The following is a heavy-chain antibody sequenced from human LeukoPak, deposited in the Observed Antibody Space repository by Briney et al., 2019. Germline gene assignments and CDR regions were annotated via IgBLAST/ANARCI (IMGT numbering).Heavy chain of an antibody. CDR2: IYYSGST. D-gene: IGHD3-16*02. J-gene: IGHJ4*02. CDR3: ARHDYVWGSYRYRPEKFCSRFDY. V-gene: IGHV4-39*01. CDR1: GGSISSSSYY. Sequence: PSETLSLTCTVSGGSISSSSYYWGWIRQPPGKGLEWIGSIYYSGSTYYNPSLKSRVTISVDTSKNQFSLKLSSVTAADTAVYYCARHDYVWGSYRYRPEKFCSRFDYWGQGTLVTVSS.